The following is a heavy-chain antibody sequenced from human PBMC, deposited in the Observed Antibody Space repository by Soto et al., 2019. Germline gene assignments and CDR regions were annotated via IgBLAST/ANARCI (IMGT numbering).Heavy chain of an antibody. CDR1: GGTFSSYT. V-gene: IGHV1-69*08. J-gene: IGHJ2*01. CDR2: IIPILGIA. Sequence: QVQLVQSGAEVKKPGSSVKVSCKASGGTFSSYTISWVRQAPGQGLEWMGRIIPILGIANYAQKFQGRVTITADKSTSTAYMELSSPRSEDTAVYYCARDREYCSSTSCYGSYWYFDLWGRGTLVTVSS. D-gene: IGHD2-2*01. CDR3: ARDREYCSSTSCYGSYWYFDL.